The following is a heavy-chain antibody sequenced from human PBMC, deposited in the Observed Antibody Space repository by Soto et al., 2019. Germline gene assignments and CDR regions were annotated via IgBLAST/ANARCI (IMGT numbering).Heavy chain of an antibody. Sequence: SSETLSLTCTVSGGSISSYYWSWIRQPPGKGLEWIGYIYYSGSTNYNPSLKSRVTISVDTSKNQFSLKLSSVTAADTAVYYCARESWWIQPAGGYCYYGMDVWGQGTTVTVSS. CDR1: GGSISSYY. J-gene: IGHJ6*02. CDR2: IYYSGST. D-gene: IGHD5-18*01. CDR3: ARESWWIQPAGGYCYYGMDV. V-gene: IGHV4-59*01.